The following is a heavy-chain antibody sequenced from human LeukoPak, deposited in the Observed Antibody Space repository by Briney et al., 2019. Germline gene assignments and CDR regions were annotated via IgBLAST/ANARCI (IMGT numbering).Heavy chain of an antibody. D-gene: IGHD3-3*01. Sequence: EGSLRLSCAASGFTFSSYAMHWVRQAPGKGLEWVAVISYDGSNKYYADSVKGRFTISRDNSKNTLYLQMNSLRAEDTAVYYCARLRSGYYNDYWGQGTLVTVSS. J-gene: IGHJ4*02. CDR2: ISYDGSNK. CDR3: ARLRSGYYNDY. CDR1: GFTFSSYA. V-gene: IGHV3-30*04.